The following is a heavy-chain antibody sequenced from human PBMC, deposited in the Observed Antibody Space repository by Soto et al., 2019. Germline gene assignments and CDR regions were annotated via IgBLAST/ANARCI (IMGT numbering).Heavy chain of an antibody. V-gene: IGHV1-2*04. CDR1: GYSFTDYH. Sequence: ASVKVSCKASGYSFTDYHIHWVRQAPGQGLEFLGRINPKSGGTSTAQKFQGWVTMTTDTSISTASMELTRLTSDDTAIYYCARGDSTDCSNGVCSFFYNHDMDVWGQGTTVTV. CDR3: ARGDSTDCSNGVCSFFYNHDMDV. CDR2: INPKSGGT. J-gene: IGHJ6*02. D-gene: IGHD2-8*01.